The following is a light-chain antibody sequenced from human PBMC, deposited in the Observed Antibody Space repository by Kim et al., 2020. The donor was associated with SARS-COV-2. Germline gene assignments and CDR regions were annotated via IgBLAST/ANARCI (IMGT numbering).Light chain of an antibody. Sequence: QSVLTQPPSASGTPGQRVTISCSGSSSNIERNFVFWYQQVPGTAPKLLIYRNTQRPSGVPDRFSASKSGTSASLAISGLRSEDEADYYCAAWDDSLSGHYVFGTGTKVTVL. V-gene: IGLV1-47*01. CDR1: SSNIERNF. CDR2: RNT. J-gene: IGLJ1*01. CDR3: AAWDDSLSGHYV.